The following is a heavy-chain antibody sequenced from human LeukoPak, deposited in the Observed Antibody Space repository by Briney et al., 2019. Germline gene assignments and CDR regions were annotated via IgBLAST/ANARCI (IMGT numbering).Heavy chain of an antibody. Sequence: GGSLRLSCAASGLTVTINYMSWVRQAPGKGLEWVSTIYSGGSTYYADSVKGRFTISRDNSKNTLYLQMNSLRAEDTAVYYCASDTSIAALDSFDIWGQGTMVTVSS. D-gene: IGHD6-6*01. V-gene: IGHV3-53*01. CDR3: ASDTSIAALDSFDI. J-gene: IGHJ3*02. CDR1: GLTVTINY. CDR2: IYSGGST.